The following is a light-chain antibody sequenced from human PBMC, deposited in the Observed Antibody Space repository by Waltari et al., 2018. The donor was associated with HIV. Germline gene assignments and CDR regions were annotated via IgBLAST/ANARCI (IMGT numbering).Light chain of an antibody. J-gene: IGLJ2*01. V-gene: IGLV2-23*02. CDR3: CSYAGSGGPVV. Sequence: QSALTQPASVSGSPGQSITISCTGTSSDFGSYNLGSWYQQHPGKAPTLMIYEVSKRPSGVSDRFSGSKSGNTASLTISGLQAEDEADYHCCSYAGSGGPVVFGGGTKLTVL. CDR1: SSDFGSYNL. CDR2: EVS.